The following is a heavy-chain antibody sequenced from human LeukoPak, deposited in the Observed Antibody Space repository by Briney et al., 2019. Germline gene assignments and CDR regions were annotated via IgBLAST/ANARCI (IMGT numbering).Heavy chain of an antibody. V-gene: IGHV1-18*01. D-gene: IGHD3-16*01. Sequence: EASVKVSCKPSGYSFPRNGISWVRQAPGQGLEWMGWISANSGNTNYAQKFQDRVTLTTDTSTSTAYMELRSLRSDDTAVYYCARDVNYAFDYWGQGTLVTVSS. CDR3: ARDVNYAFDY. J-gene: IGHJ4*02. CDR2: ISANSGNT. CDR1: GYSFPRNG.